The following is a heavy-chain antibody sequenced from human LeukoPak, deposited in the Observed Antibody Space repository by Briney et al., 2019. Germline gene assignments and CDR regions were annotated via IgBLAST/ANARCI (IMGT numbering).Heavy chain of an antibody. CDR3: ARHTYYYDSMGY. D-gene: IGHD3-22*01. J-gene: IGHJ4*02. CDR1: GGSISSSSYY. Sequence: PSETLSLTCTVSGGSISSSSYYWGWIRQPPGKGLEWIGSIYYSGSTYYNPSLKSRVTISVDTTKNQFSLNLSSVTAADTSVYYCARHTYYYDSMGYWGQGTLVTVSS. V-gene: IGHV4-39*01. CDR2: IYYSGST.